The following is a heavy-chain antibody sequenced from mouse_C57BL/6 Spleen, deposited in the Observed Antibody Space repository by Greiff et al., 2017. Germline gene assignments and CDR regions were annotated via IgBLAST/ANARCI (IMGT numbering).Heavy chain of an antibody. V-gene: IGHV14-2*01. CDR1: GFNIKDYY. J-gene: IGHJ4*01. CDR3: ASYNWDWRGYYAMDY. CDR2: IDPEDGET. Sequence: EVKLQESGAELVKPGASVKLSCTASGFNIKDYYMHWVKQRTEQGLEWIGRIDPEDGETKYAPKFQGKATITADTSSNTAYLQLSSLTSDDTAVXYCASYNWDWRGYYAMDYWGQGTSVTVSS. D-gene: IGHD4-1*01.